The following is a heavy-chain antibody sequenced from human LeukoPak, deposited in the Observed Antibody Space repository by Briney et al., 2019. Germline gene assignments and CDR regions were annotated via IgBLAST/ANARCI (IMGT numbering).Heavy chain of an antibody. J-gene: IGHJ5*02. D-gene: IGHD3-22*01. CDR1: GGSISSYY. CDR3: ARTYYYDSSGYYPPYNWFDP. CDR2: IYYSGST. V-gene: IGHV4-59*01. Sequence: SETLSLTCTVSGGSISSYYWSWIRQPPGKGLEWIGYIYYSGSTNYNPSLKSRVTISVDTSKNQFSLKLSSVTAADTAVYYCARTYYYDSSGYYPPYNWFDPWGQGTLVTVSS.